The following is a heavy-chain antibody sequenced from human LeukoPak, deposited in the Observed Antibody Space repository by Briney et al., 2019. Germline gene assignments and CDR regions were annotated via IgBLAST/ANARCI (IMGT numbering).Heavy chain of an antibody. CDR1: GGSISSSSYY. J-gene: IGHJ4*02. CDR3: ARHVGDYGDCGDY. Sequence: SETLSLTCTVSGGSISSSSYYWGWIRQPPGKGLEWIGSIYYSGSTYYNPSLKSRVTISVDTSKNQFSLKLSSVTAADTAMYYCARHVGDYGDCGDYWGQGTLVTVSS. V-gene: IGHV4-39*01. D-gene: IGHD4-17*01. CDR2: IYYSGST.